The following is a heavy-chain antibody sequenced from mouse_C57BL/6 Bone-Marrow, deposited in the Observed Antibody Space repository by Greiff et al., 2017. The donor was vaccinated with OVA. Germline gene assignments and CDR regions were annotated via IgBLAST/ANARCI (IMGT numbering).Heavy chain of an antibody. D-gene: IGHD4-1*01. CDR2: INPNNGGT. CDR3: ARGGAGTRNWYFDV. J-gene: IGHJ1*03. Sequence: EVQLQQSGPELVKPGASVKISCKASGYTFTDYYMNWVKQSHGKSLEWIGDINPNNGGTSYNQKFKGKATLTVDKSSSTAYMELRSLTSEDSAVYYCARGGAGTRNWYFDVWGTGTTVTVSS. CDR1: GYTFTDYY. V-gene: IGHV1-26*01.